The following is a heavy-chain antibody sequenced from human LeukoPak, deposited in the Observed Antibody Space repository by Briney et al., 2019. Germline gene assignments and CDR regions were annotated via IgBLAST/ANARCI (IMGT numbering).Heavy chain of an antibody. Sequence: SETLSLTCAVYGGSFSGYYWSWIRQPPGKGLEWIGEINHSGSTNYNPSLKSRVTISVDTSKNQFSLKLSSVTAADTAVYYCARRPRADLYYDYVWGSYRYREFDYWGQGTLVTVSS. J-gene: IGHJ4*02. CDR1: GGSFSGYY. CDR3: ARRPRADLYYDYVWGSYRYREFDY. V-gene: IGHV4-34*01. CDR2: INHSGST. D-gene: IGHD3-16*02.